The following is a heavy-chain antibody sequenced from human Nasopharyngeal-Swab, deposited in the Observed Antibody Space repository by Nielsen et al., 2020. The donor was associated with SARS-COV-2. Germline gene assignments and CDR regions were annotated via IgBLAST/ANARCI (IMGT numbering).Heavy chain of an antibody. J-gene: IGHJ4*02. V-gene: IGHV3-43D*03. CDR3: AKDMSVHTYGDTQFDY. D-gene: IGHD5-18*01. CDR2: ISWDGGTT. Sequence: GGSLRLSCAASGFTFDDNAMHWVRQAPGKGLEWVSLISWDGGTTYYADSVKGRFTISRDNSRNSLYLQMSSLRAEDTALYCCAKDMSVHTYGDTQFDYWGQGTLVTVSS. CDR1: GFTFDDNA.